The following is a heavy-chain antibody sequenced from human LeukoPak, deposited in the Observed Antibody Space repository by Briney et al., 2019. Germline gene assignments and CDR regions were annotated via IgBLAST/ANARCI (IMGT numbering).Heavy chain of an antibody. J-gene: IGHJ5*02. V-gene: IGHV4-4*02. CDR1: GGSISSSNW. D-gene: IGHD1-26*01. CDR2: IYHSGST. CDR3: ASSVSRSGRFDP. Sequence: SETLSLTCAVSGGSISSSNWWSGVRQPPGKGLEWIGEIYHSGSTNYNPSLKSRVTISVDKSKNQFSLKLSSVTAADTAVYYCASSVSRSGRFDPWGQGTLVTVSS.